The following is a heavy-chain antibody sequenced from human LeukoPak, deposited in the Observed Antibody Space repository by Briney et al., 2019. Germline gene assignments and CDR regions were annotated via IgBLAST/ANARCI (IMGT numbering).Heavy chain of an antibody. J-gene: IGHJ6*04. Sequence: GGSLRLSCAASGSTFSSYEMNWVRQAPGKGLEWVSYISSSGSTIYYADSVKGRFTISRDNAKNSLYLHMNGLRVEDTAVYYCAELGITMIGGVWGKGTTVTISS. CDR3: AELGITMIGGV. D-gene: IGHD3-10*02. CDR1: GSTFSSYE. V-gene: IGHV3-48*03. CDR2: ISSSGSTI.